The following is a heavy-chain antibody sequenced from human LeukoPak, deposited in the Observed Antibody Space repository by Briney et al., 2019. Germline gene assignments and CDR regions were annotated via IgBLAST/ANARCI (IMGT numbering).Heavy chain of an antibody. D-gene: IGHD3-22*01. Sequence: PSETLSLTCTVSGGSISSSSYYWGWIRQPPGKGLEWIGSIYYSGSTYYNPSLKSRVTISVDTSKNQFSLKLSSVTAADTAVYYCARYIDSSGYYPPIYGMDVWGQGTPVTVSS. CDR2: IYYSGST. V-gene: IGHV4-39*01. CDR3: ARYIDSSGYYPPIYGMDV. CDR1: GGSISSSSYY. J-gene: IGHJ6*02.